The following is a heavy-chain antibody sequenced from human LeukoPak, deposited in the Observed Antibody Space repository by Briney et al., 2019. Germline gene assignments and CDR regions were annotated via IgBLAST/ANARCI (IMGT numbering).Heavy chain of an antibody. Sequence: GGSLRLSCAASGFTFSSYEMNWVRQAPGKGLEWVSYISSSGSTIYYADSVKGRFTISRDNAKNSLYLQMNSLRVEDTAVYYCARARGIDLESRGLDYWGQGTLVTVSS. CDR2: ISSSGSTI. J-gene: IGHJ4*02. CDR3: ARARGIDLESRGLDY. D-gene: IGHD3-10*01. CDR1: GFTFSSYE. V-gene: IGHV3-48*03.